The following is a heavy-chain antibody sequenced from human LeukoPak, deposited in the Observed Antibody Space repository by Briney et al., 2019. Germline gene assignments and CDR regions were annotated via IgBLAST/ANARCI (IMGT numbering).Heavy chain of an antibody. CDR2: MNQDGSEK. Sequence: GGSLRLSCAVSGFTFSSYWMSWVRQVPGKGLEWVANMNQDGSEKYCVDSVKGRFTISRDNAKNSLYLQMNNLRAEDTAVYYCARGGELLRPADYWGQGTLVTVSS. J-gene: IGHJ4*02. CDR3: ARGGELLRPADY. CDR1: GFTFSSYW. D-gene: IGHD3-22*01. V-gene: IGHV3-7*03.